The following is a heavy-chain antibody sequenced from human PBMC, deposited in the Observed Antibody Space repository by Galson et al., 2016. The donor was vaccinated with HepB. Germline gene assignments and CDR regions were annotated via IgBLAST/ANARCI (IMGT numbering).Heavy chain of an antibody. CDR2: TYYRSEWYN. V-gene: IGHV6-1*01. CDR3: ARGLLGGMKAGCDS. J-gene: IGHJ4*02. D-gene: IGHD1-26*01. CDR1: GDSVSSNTAT. Sequence: CAISGDSVSSNTATWHWIRQSPSRGLEWLGRTYYRSEWYNDYAASLKSRLTINPDTSKNQLSLQLDSVTPEDTAVYYCARGLLGGMKAGCDSWGQGTLVTFSS.